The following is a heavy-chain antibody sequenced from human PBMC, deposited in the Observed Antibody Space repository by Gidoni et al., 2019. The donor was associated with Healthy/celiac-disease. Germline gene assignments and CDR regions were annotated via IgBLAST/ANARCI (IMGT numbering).Heavy chain of an antibody. V-gene: IGHV3-11*06. CDR3: AREGTGVTTALGMDV. CDR2: ISSSSSYT. J-gene: IGHJ6*02. CDR1: GFTFSAYY. D-gene: IGHD4-17*01. Sequence: QVQLVESGGGLVKPGGSLRLSRAASGFTFSAYYMGWIRQAPGKGLEWVSYISSSSSYTNYADSVKGRFTISRDNAKNSLYLQMNSLRAEDTAVYYCAREGTGVTTALGMDVWGQGTTVTVSS.